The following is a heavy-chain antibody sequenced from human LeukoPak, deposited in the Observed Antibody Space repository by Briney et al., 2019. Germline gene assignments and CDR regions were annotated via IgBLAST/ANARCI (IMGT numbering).Heavy chain of an antibody. CDR2: ISGYNGNT. V-gene: IGHV1-18*01. Sequence: ASVKVSCKTSGYTFTSYGTSWVRQAPGQGLEWMGWISGYNGNTNYAQRFQGRVTMTTDTSTSTAYMELRSLGSDDTAVYYCARPRVAGSLDYWGQGTLVTVSS. CDR3: ARPRVAGSLDY. CDR1: GYTFTSYG. J-gene: IGHJ4*02. D-gene: IGHD6-19*01.